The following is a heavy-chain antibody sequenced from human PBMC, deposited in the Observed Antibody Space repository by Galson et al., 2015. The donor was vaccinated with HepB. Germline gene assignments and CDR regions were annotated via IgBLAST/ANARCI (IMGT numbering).Heavy chain of an antibody. CDR1: GFPFNSHA. Sequence: RLSCAASGFPFNSHAMAWVRXAPGKGLEWVXGISGDGGSTFYADPVKGRFSISRDNTKNTLSLQMNSLRAEDTALYYCAKGYGLFDSWGQGTLVHVSS. CDR3: AKGYGLFDS. V-gene: IGHV3-23*01. J-gene: IGHJ5*01. CDR2: ISGDGGST. D-gene: IGHD5-18*01.